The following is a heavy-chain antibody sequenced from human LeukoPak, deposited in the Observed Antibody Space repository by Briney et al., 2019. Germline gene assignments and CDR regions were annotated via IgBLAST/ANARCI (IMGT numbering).Heavy chain of an antibody. Sequence: SVKVSCKASGGTFSSYAISWVRQAPGQGLEWMGRIIPILGIANYAQKFQGRVTITADKSTTAAYMELSSLRSEDTAVYYCARGGYSYGPNYYHYMDVWDKGTTVTVSS. J-gene: IGHJ6*03. CDR1: GGTFSSYA. CDR2: IIPILGIA. D-gene: IGHD5-18*01. CDR3: ARGGYSYGPNYYHYMDV. V-gene: IGHV1-69*04.